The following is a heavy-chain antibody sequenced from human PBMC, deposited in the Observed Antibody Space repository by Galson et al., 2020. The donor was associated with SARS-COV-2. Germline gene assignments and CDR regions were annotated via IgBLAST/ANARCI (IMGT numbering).Heavy chain of an antibody. Sequence: GGSLRLSCAASGFTFSDYYMSWIRQAPGKGLEWVSYISSSGSTIYYADSVKGRFTISRDNAKNSLYLQMNSLRAEDTAVYYCARDTMVRGVRENYYYYYGMDVWGQGTTVTVSS. D-gene: IGHD3-10*01. CDR3: ARDTMVRGVRENYYYYYGMDV. J-gene: IGHJ6*02. CDR1: GFTFSDYY. V-gene: IGHV3-11*01. CDR2: ISSSGSTI.